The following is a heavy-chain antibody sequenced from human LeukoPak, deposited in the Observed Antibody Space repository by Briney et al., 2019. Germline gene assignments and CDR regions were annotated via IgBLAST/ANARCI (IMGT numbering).Heavy chain of an antibody. CDR3: ARVGVYYDFWSGIYYMDV. D-gene: IGHD3-3*01. CDR2: MNPNSDNT. J-gene: IGHJ6*03. CDR1: GYTFTSYD. Sequence: ASVKVSCKASGYTFTSYDINWVRQATGQGLEWMGWMNPNSDNTGYAQKFQGRVTSSRNTSRSTANMELNILRSEATGVYYCARVGVYYDFWSGIYYMDVWGKGTTVTVSS. V-gene: IGHV1-8*02.